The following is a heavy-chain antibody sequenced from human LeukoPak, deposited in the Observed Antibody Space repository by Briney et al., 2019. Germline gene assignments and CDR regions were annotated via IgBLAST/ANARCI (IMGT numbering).Heavy chain of an antibody. CDR1: GFTFSSYG. J-gene: IGHJ6*02. CDR3: AQRRDSSSTSCAPYYFYGMDV. CDR2: ISYDGSNK. Sequence: GGSLRLSCVASGFTFSSYGMHWVRQAPGKGLEWVALISYDGSNKYHADSVKGRFTISRDNSKNTLYLQMNSLRAEDTAVYYCAQRRDSSSTSCAPYYFYGMDVWGQGTTVTVSS. D-gene: IGHD2-2*01. V-gene: IGHV3-30*18.